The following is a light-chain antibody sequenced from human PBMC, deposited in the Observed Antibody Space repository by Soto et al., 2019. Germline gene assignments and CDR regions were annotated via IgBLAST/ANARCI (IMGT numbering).Light chain of an antibody. CDR2: GNN. V-gene: IGLV1-44*01. CDR3: AAWDGSLNNVL. CDR1: GSSIGTNT. J-gene: IGLJ2*01. Sequence: QTVVTQPPSASGTPGQRVTISCSGSGSSIGTNTVNWYRQLPGTAPKLLIYGNNQWPSGVPDRFSGSKSGTSASLAISGLQSEDEAEYYCAAWDGSLNNVLFGGGTKLTVL.